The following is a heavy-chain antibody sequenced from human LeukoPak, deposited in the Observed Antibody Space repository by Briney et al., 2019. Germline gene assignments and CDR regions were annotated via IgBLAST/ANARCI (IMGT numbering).Heavy chain of an antibody. CDR3: ASGGLVSRYLDH. Sequence: PSETLSLTCVVSGGSIGSSTWWTWVRLPPGKGLEWIGEIFHSGSTNLNPSLKSRLTMSVDESRHQFSLKLTSVTAADTAVYYCASGGLVSRYLDHWGQGTLVTVSS. D-gene: IGHD3-9*01. CDR1: GGSIGSSTW. V-gene: IGHV4-4*02. CDR2: IFHSGST. J-gene: IGHJ4*02.